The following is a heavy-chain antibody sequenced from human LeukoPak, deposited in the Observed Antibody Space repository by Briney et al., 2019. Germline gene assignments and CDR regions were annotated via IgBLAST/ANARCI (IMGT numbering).Heavy chain of an antibody. CDR1: GFTFSSYA. J-gene: IGHJ4*02. CDR3: AKDRTDFWSGYYTPYFDY. Sequence: GGSLRLSCAASGFTFSSYAMSWVRQAPGKGLEWVSAISGSGGSTYYADSVKGRFTISRGNSKNTLYLQMNSLRAEDTAVYYCAKDRTDFWSGYYTPYFDYWGQGTLVTVSS. D-gene: IGHD3-3*01. V-gene: IGHV3-23*01. CDR2: ISGSGGST.